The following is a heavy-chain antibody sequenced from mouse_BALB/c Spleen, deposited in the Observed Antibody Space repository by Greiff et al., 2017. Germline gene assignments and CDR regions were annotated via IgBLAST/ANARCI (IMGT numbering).Heavy chain of an antibody. CDR3: ARSVYDGYYVGAY. D-gene: IGHD2-3*01. V-gene: IGHV1-87*01. Sequence: VQLQQSGAELARPGASVKLSCKASGYTFTSYWMQWVKQRPGKGLEWIGAIYPGDGDTRYTQKFKGKATLTADKSSSTAYMQLSSLASEDSAVYYCARSVYDGYYVGAYWGQGTLVTVSA. CDR1: GYTFTSYW. J-gene: IGHJ3*01. CDR2: IYPGDGDT.